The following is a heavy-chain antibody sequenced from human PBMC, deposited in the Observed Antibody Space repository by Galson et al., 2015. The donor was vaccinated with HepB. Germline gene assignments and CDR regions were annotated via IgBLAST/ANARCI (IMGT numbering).Heavy chain of an antibody. Sequence: SLRLSCAASGFTFSSYAMHWVRQAPGKGLEWVAVISYDGSNKYYADSGKGRFTISRDNSKNTVYLQMNSLRAEDTAVYYCAREGCTSTSWYLYFYNAMDDWGHETAVSGS. CDR2: ISYDGSNK. V-gene: IGHV3-30*04. CDR1: GFTFSSYA. J-gene: IGHJ6*02. D-gene: IGHD2-2*01. CDR3: AREGCTSTSWYLYFYNAMDD.